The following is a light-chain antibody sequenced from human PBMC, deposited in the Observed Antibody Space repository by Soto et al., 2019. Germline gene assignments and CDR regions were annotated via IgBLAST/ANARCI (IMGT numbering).Light chain of an antibody. J-gene: IGLJ1*01. Sequence: QSALTQPPSASGSPGQSVTISCTGTSSDVGAYNYVSWYQQDPGKAPKLMIYEVSERPSGVPDRFSGSKSGNTASLTVSGLQAEDEADYYCSSYAGSNNFNVFGTGTKLTVL. CDR3: SSYAGSNNFNV. CDR2: EVS. V-gene: IGLV2-8*01. CDR1: SSDVGAYNY.